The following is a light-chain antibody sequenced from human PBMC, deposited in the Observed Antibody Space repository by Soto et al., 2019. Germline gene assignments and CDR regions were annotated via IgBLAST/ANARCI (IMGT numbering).Light chain of an antibody. CDR2: DTT. CDR1: TGAVTSGHF. J-gene: IGLJ2*01. CDR3: LLSYSGARSYVV. Sequence: QAVVTQEPSLTVSPGGTVTLTCGSSTGAVTSGHFPYWFQQKPGQAPRTLIYDTTNKHSWTPARFSGSLLGGKAALTLSGAQPEDEAEYYCLLSYSGARSYVVFGGGPKLTVL. V-gene: IGLV7-46*01.